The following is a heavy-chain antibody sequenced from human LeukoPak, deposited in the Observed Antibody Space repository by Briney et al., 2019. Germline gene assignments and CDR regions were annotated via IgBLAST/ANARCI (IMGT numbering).Heavy chain of an antibody. J-gene: IGHJ4*02. Sequence: GGSLRLSCAASGFTFSSYAMSWVRQAPGKGLEWVSAISGRGGSTYCADSVKGRFTISRDNSKNTLYLQMNSLRADDTAVYYCAKGGRYHWNYVLDYWGRGTLVTVSS. CDR2: ISGRGGST. CDR3: AKGGRYHWNYVLDY. V-gene: IGHV3-23*01. CDR1: GFTFSSYA. D-gene: IGHD1-7*01.